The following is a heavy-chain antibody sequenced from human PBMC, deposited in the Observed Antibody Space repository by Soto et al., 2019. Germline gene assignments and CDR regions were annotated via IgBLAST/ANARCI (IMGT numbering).Heavy chain of an antibody. Sequence: GAAVKVSCTASGYTSTTYGVTWVRQAPGQGLEWMGLITAYNGQTTYAQNFQDRVTMTTDPFTNTAFMELRSLTSDDTAVYFCASSGERLDSWGNGTPVTVSS. CDR3: ASSGERLDS. CDR2: ITAYNGQT. J-gene: IGHJ5*01. CDR1: GYTSTTYG. V-gene: IGHV1-18*04.